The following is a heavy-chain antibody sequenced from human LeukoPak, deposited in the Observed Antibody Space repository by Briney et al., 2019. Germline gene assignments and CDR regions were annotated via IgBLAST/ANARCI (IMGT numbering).Heavy chain of an antibody. CDR3: ASFTGGPVRY. CDR2: IYSGGST. V-gene: IGHV3-66*01. J-gene: IGHJ4*02. D-gene: IGHD4-11*01. Sequence: GGTLRLSCTVSGFTVSSNYMTWVRQAPGKGLEWVSVIYSGGSTYFADSVKDRFTISRDISKNTACLQMNSLRAEDTDVYYCASFTGGPVRYWGQGALVTVSS. CDR1: GFTVSSNY.